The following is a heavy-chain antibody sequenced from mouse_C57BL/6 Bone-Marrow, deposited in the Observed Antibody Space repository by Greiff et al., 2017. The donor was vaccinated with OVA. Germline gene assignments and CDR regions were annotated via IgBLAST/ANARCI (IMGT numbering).Heavy chain of an antibody. CDR2: IDPSDSYT. Sequence: QVQLQQPGAELVRPGTSVKLSCKASGYTFTSYWMHWVKQRPGQGLEWIGVIDPSDSYTNYNQKFKGKATLTVDTSSSTAYMQLSSLPSEDSAVYYCARPYYYGSFAYWGQGTLVTVSA. CDR1: GYTFTSYW. D-gene: IGHD1-1*01. CDR3: ARPYYYGSFAY. J-gene: IGHJ3*01. V-gene: IGHV1-59*01.